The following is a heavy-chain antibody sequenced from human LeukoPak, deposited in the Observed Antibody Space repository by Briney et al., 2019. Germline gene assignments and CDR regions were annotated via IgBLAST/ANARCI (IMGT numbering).Heavy chain of an antibody. CDR1: GYTFTSYY. V-gene: IGHV1-46*01. CDR3: ARDRRRITIFGVDSNWFDP. CDR2: INPSGGNT. D-gene: IGHD3-3*01. Sequence: ASVNVSCKASGYTFTSYYMHWVRQAPGQGLEWMGIINPSGGNTSYAQKFQGRVTMTRDTSTSTVYMELSSLRSEDTAVYYCARDRRRITIFGVDSNWFDPWGQGTLVTVSS. J-gene: IGHJ5*02.